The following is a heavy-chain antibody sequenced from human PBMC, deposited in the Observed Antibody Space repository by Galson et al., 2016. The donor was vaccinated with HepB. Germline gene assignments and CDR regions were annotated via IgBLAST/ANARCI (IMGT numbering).Heavy chain of an antibody. CDR3: TRGRTSDGKGDRVDN. D-gene: IGHD1-26*01. CDR1: GFSFSDSA. V-gene: IGHV3-73*01. CDR2: IRSKANTYAS. J-gene: IGHJ4*02. Sequence: SLRLSCAASGFSFSDSAMHWVRQASGKGLEWVGRIRSKANTYASAYAASVKGGFTIARADGKHTAYLEMNRLKNADTAAYDCTRGRTSDGKGDRVDNWGQGTLVTVSS.